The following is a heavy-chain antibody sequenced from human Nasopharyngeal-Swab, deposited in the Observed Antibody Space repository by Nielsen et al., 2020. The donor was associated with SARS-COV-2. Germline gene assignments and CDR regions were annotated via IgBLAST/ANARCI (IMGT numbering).Heavy chain of an antibody. CDR1: GFTFSAYY. Sequence: GGSLRLSCAASGFTFSAYYMDWVRQAPGKGLEWVGRSRNKANGYTTEYAASVRGRFTISRDDSKDSLYLQMNSLKTEDTAVYYCARDLSSVWTSGLGVWGQGTTVIVSS. CDR2: SRNKANGYTT. CDR3: ARDLSSVWTSGLGV. J-gene: IGHJ6*02. D-gene: IGHD6-19*01. V-gene: IGHV3-72*01.